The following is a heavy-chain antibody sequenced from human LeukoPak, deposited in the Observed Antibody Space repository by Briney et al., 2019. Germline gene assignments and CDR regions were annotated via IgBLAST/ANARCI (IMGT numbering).Heavy chain of an antibody. D-gene: IGHD5-18*01. CDR2: IIPIFGTA. V-gene: IGHV1-69*06. J-gene: IGHJ4*02. CDR3: ARDRGYSYGRGFDY. CDR1: GGTSSSYA. Sequence: SVKVSCKASGGTSSSYAISWVRQAPGQGLEWMGGIIPIFGTANYAQKFQGRVTITADKSTSTAYMELSSLRSEDTAVYYCARDRGYSYGRGFDYWGQGTLVTVSS.